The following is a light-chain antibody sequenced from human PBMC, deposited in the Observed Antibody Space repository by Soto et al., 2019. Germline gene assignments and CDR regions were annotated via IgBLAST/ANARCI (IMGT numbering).Light chain of an antibody. J-gene: IGKJ1*01. V-gene: IGKV1-5*03. CDR1: QSLSNW. Sequence: DIQMTQSPSTLSASVGDTVTITCRASQSLSNWLAWYQQRPGKAPNLLIYKASSLEGGVPSRFSGSGSGTDFTLTISSLQPDDFATYYCQQYNTYPWTFGQGTRVE. CDR2: KAS. CDR3: QQYNTYPWT.